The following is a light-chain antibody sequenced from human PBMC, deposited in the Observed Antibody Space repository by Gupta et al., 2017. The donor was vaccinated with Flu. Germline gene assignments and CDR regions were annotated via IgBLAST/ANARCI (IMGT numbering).Light chain of an antibody. V-gene: IGLV3-19*01. J-gene: IGLJ2*01. CDR1: GIRTYY. Sequence: SSELTQDPAVSVALGQTVTRTCQGDGIRTYYESWYQQKPGQAPTPVIFVYNKRPSGIPDRFSGSGSGKTASSTITRARAEDEADYDCYSRANNDNRLSVVFGGGTKLTVL. CDR3: YSRANNDNRLSVV. CDR2: VYN.